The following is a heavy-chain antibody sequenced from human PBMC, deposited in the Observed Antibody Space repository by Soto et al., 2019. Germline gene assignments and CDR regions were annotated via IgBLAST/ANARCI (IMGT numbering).Heavy chain of an antibody. Sequence: QVQLQESGPGLVKPSETLSLTCTVAGGSLTDHYWHWFRPSPGQGLHWIGYVYYSGGTNYNPSLHSRVTMSGDTSKNQFALNLRSVTAADTAVYYCARGNDWKSSTFDIWGQGTMVTASS. CDR1: GGSLTDHY. D-gene: IGHD2-21*01. CDR3: ARGNDWKSSTFDI. CDR2: VYYSGGT. J-gene: IGHJ3*02. V-gene: IGHV4-59*11.